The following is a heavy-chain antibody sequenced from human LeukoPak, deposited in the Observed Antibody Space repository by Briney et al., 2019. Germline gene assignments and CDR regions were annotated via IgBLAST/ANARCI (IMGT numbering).Heavy chain of an antibody. CDR3: ARHSYGGEAFDI. J-gene: IGHJ3*02. Sequence: GGSLRLSCAVSGFTFSSYWMSWVRQAPGKGLEWVASIKEEGSEKHYVDSVKGRFTISRDNSKNTLYLQMNSLRAEDTAMFYCARHSYGGEAFDIWGQGTMVTVSS. D-gene: IGHD5-18*01. CDR2: IKEEGSEK. CDR1: GFTFSSYW. V-gene: IGHV3-7*03.